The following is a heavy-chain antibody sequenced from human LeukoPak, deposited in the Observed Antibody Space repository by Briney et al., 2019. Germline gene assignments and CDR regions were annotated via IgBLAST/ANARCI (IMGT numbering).Heavy chain of an antibody. V-gene: IGHV3-23*01. CDR3: AKFRERMVRGPFDY. Sequence: GGSLRLSCAASGFTFSSYAMSWVRLAPGKGLEWVSAISGSGGSTYYADSVKGRFTISRGNSKNTLYLQMNSLRAEDTAVYYCAKFRERMVRGPFDYWGQGTLVTVSS. CDR2: ISGSGGST. D-gene: IGHD3-10*01. J-gene: IGHJ4*02. CDR1: GFTFSSYA.